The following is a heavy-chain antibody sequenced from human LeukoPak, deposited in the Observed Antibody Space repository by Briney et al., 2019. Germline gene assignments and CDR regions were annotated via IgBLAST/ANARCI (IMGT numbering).Heavy chain of an antibody. CDR3: ARVHDYGGNSGLWDY. CDR1: GYSFTNYW. J-gene: IGHJ4*02. Sequence: GESLKISCKGAGYSFTNYWIGWGRQMGGKGLELMGIIYAGGADTRDSPSFQGQVTISADKSISTAYLQWSSLKASDTAMYYCARVHDYGGNSGLWDYSGQGTLVTVSS. V-gene: IGHV5-51*01. D-gene: IGHD4-23*01. CDR2: IYAGGADT.